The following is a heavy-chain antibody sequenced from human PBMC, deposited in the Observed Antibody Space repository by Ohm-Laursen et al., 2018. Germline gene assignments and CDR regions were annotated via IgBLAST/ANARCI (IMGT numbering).Heavy chain of an antibody. CDR1: GFSLSTSRMC. V-gene: IGHV2-70*11. Sequence: TQTLTLTCTFSGFSLSTSRMCVNWIRQPPGKALEWLARIDWDDDKYYSTSLKTRLTISKDTSKNQVVLTMTNMDPVDTATYYCARIVAGPDYFDYWGQGTLVTVSS. CDR2: IDWDDDK. D-gene: IGHD6-19*01. J-gene: IGHJ4*02. CDR3: ARIVAGPDYFDY.